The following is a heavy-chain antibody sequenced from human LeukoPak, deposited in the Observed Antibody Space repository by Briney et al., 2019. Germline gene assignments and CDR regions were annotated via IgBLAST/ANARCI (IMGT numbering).Heavy chain of an antibody. D-gene: IGHD6-13*01. J-gene: IGHJ5*02. CDR3: ARINIAAATALDP. Sequence: ASVKASCKASGYTFTSYDINWVRQATGQGLEWMGWMNPNSGNTGYAQKFQGRVTMTRNTSISTAYMELSSLRSEDTAVYYCARINIAAATALDPWGQGTLVTVSS. V-gene: IGHV1-8*01. CDR1: GYTFTSYD. CDR2: MNPNSGNT.